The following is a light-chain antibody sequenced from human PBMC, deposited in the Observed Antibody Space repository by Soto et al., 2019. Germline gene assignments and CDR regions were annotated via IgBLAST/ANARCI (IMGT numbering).Light chain of an antibody. CDR3: QQYGGTPPIT. J-gene: IGKJ5*01. Sequence: EIGFTQSPGTLSLSPGERATLSCRASQKISSRYLAWYLQKPGQAPRFLIYGASSRATGIPDRFSGSGSGTDFTLTISRLEPEDFAVYYCQQYGGTPPITFGQGTRLEI. V-gene: IGKV3-20*01. CDR2: GAS. CDR1: QKISSRY.